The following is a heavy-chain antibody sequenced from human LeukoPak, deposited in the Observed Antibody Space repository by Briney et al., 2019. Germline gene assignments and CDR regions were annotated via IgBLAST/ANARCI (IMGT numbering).Heavy chain of an antibody. CDR2: IYYSGST. CDR1: GASLNRGGYY. Sequence: SETLSLTCTVSGASLNRGGYYWNWIWQPPGKEPEWIGYIYYSGSTNYNRSLKSRVTISVDTSKNQFSLKLTSVTAADTAVYYCAREGWDLWGRGTLVTVSS. V-gene: IGHV4-61*08. D-gene: IGHD2-15*01. CDR3: AREGWDL. J-gene: IGHJ2*01.